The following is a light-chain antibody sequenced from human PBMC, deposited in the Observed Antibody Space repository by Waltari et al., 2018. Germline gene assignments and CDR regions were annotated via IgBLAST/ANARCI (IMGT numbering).Light chain of an antibody. CDR1: SRDFGYYNL. J-gene: IGLJ3*02. Sequence: QSALTQPASVSGSPGQSITIPCTGTSRDFGYYNLVPWYQQDPGKAPKVIIYEVNNRPSGVSIRFSGSKSGNTASLTISVLQAEDEADYYCCSYIGDSAWVFGGGTKVTVL. CDR2: EVN. V-gene: IGLV2-23*02. CDR3: CSYIGDSAWV.